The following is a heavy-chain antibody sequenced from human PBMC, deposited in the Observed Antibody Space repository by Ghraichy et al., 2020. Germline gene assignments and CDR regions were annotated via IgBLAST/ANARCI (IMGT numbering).Heavy chain of an antibody. CDR3: ARRIAVAGTSWFDP. CDR1: GGSISSYY. J-gene: IGHJ5*02. V-gene: IGHV4-59*01. CDR2: IYYSGST. Sequence: SETLSLTCTVSGGSISSYYWSWIRQPPGKGLEWIGYIYYSGSTNYNPPLKSRVTISVDTSKNQFSLKLSSVTAADTAVYYCARRIAVAGTSWFDPWGQGTLVTVSS. D-gene: IGHD6-19*01.